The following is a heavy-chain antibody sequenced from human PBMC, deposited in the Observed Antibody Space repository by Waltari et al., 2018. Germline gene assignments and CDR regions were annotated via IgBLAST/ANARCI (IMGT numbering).Heavy chain of an antibody. J-gene: IGHJ4*02. CDR3: ARDGSFDF. Sequence: QVQLVQSGAEVKKPGASVKVSCKAFGYTFSDYYMHGVRQAPGKGLEWMGWINPNSESTKYAQKFQGRVTLTRDTSINTVYMELSSLRSDDTALYYCARDGSFDFWGQGTLVTVSS. CDR1: GYTFSDYY. CDR2: INPNSEST. V-gene: IGHV1-2*02.